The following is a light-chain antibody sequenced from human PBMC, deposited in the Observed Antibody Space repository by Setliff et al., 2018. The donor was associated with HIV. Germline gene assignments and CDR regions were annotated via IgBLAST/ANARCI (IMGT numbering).Light chain of an antibody. V-gene: IGLV2-14*03. CDR2: EVR. J-gene: IGLJ1*01. CDR3: SSYAITNTLP. Sequence: LTQPASVSGSPGQSITISCTGTSSDVGGYNYVSWYQQHPGKAPKLLIYEVRNRPSGVSDRFSGSKSGNTASLTISGLQAEDEADYYCSSYAITNTLPFGTGTKVTVL. CDR1: SSDVGGYNY.